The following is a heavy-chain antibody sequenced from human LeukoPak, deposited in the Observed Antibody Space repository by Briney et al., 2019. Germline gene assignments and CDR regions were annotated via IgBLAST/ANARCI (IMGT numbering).Heavy chain of an antibody. D-gene: IGHD2-2*01. CDR3: ARGRCSSTSCPFDY. CDR1: GGSLSGYY. J-gene: IGHJ4*02. CDR2: INHSGST. V-gene: IGHV4-34*01. Sequence: SETLSLTCAVYGGSLSGYYWSWIRQPPGKGLEWIGEINHSGSTNYNPSLKSRVTISVDTSKNQFSLKLSSVTAADTAVYYCARGRCSSTSCPFDYWGQGTLVTVSS.